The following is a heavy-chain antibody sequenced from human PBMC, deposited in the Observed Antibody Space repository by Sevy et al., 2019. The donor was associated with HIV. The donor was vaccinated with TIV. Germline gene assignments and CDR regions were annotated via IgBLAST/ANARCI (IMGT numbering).Heavy chain of an antibody. Sequence: GGSLRLSCSASGFIFSSYAMHWVRQAPGKGLECVSAISSNGGSTYYADSVKGRFTISRDNSKNTLYLQMSSLRAEDTAVYYCVKDRRGYSYGTFDYWGQGTLVTVSS. CDR1: GFIFSSYA. J-gene: IGHJ4*02. CDR3: VKDRRGYSYGTFDY. V-gene: IGHV3-64D*06. CDR2: ISSNGGST. D-gene: IGHD5-18*01.